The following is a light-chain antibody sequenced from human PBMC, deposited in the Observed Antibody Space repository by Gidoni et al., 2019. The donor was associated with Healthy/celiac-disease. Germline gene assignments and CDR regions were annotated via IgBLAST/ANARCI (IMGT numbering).Light chain of an antibody. V-gene: IGKV1-5*03. CDR2: KAS. J-gene: IGKJ1*01. Sequence: DIQMTQSPSTLSASVGDRVTITCRASQSISSWFAWYQQKSGKAPKLLIYKASSLESGVPSRFSGSGSGTEFTLTISSLQPDDFATYYCQQYNSPPWTFGQGTKVEIK. CDR3: QQYNSPPWT. CDR1: QSISSW.